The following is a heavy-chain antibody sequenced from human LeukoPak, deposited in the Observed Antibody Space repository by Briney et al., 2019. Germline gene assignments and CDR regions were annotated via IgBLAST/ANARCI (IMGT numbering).Heavy chain of an antibody. Sequence: GGSLRLSCAASGFTFSTYDMTWVRQAPGKGLAWVSAISGSGGSTYYADSVKGRFTISRDNPKNTLFLQMNSLRAEDTAVYYCAKLGLWFGELSDAFHIWGQGTMVTVSS. CDR3: AKLGLWFGELSDAFHI. CDR2: ISGSGGST. V-gene: IGHV3-23*01. J-gene: IGHJ3*02. D-gene: IGHD3-10*01. CDR1: GFTFSTYD.